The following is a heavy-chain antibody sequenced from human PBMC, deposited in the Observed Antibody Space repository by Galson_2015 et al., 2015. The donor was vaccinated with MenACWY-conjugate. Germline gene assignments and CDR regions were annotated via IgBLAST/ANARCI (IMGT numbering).Heavy chain of an antibody. CDR1: GFTSSSYW. V-gene: IGHV3-74*01. J-gene: IGHJ4*02. CDR2: INSDGSST. D-gene: IGHD3-10*01. CDR3: ARGPFEVRGVMVY. Sequence: SLRLSCAASGFTSSSYWMHWVRQAPGKGLVWVSRINSDGSSTSYADSVKGRFTISRDNAKNTLYLQMNSLRAEDTAVYYCARGPFEVRGVMVYWGQGTLVTVSP.